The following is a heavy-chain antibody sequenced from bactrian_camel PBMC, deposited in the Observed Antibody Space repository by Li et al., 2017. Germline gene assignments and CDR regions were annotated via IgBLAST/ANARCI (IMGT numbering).Heavy chain of an antibody. Sequence: HVQLVESGGGLVQPGGSLRLSCTASEFTASSSYMSWVRQAPGKGLEWVSSIYTGGGNTYYADSVKGRFTISRDNAKNTLYLQLNSLKHEDAAMYFCAMDGPLGGSWYEPYNYWGQGTQVTVS. D-gene: IGHD6*01. J-gene: IGHJ4*01. CDR3: AMDGPLGGSWYEPYNY. CDR1: EFTASSSY. CDR2: IYTGGGNT. V-gene: IGHV3-2*01.